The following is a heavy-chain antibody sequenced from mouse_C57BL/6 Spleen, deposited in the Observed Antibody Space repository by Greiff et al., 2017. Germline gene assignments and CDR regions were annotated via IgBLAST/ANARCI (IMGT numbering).Heavy chain of an antibody. Sequence: VQLQQSGAELVKPGASVKLSCTASGFNITDYYMHWVKQRTEQGLEWIGRIDPEDGETKYAPQFQGKATITADTSSNTAYLQLISLASEDTAVYYCAETAQAPFAYWGQGTLVTVSA. CDR1: GFNITDYY. D-gene: IGHD3-2*02. CDR2: IDPEDGET. CDR3: AETAQAPFAY. J-gene: IGHJ3*01. V-gene: IGHV14-2*01.